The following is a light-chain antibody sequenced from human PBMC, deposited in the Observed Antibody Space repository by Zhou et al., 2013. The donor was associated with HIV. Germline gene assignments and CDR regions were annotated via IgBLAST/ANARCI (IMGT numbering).Light chain of an antibody. CDR1: QNVFSN. CDR2: GAS. CDR3: QQYHNWPLT. Sequence: EVVMTQSPSTLSVSPGERVTLSCRASQNVFSNLAWYQQKPGQPPRVLFYGASTRASGIPARFSGSGSGTDFTVTISSLQSEDFAVYYCQQYHNWPLTFGGGTKVVIK. V-gene: IGKV3-15*01. J-gene: IGKJ4*01.